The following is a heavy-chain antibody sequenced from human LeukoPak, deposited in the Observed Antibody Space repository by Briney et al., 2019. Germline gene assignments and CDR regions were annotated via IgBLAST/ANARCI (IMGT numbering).Heavy chain of an antibody. V-gene: IGHV1-8*01. CDR3: ARGPRRVRAFDI. CDR1: GYTFTSYD. CDR2: MNPNSGNT. J-gene: IGHJ3*02. Sequence: ASVKVSCKASGYTFTSYDINWVRQATGQRLEWMGWMNPNSGNTGYAQKFQGRVTMTRNTSVSTAYMELSSLRSEDTAVYYCARGPRRVRAFDIWGQGTMVTVSS.